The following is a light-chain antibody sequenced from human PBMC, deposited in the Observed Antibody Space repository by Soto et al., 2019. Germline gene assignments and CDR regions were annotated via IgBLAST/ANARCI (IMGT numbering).Light chain of an antibody. J-gene: IGKJ1*01. CDR1: QSFHTNY. Sequence: EIVLTQSPGTLSLSPGERATLSCRASQSFHTNYLAWYQQRPGQAPRLLIYGASNRASGIPERFSGSGSGTDFTLTITRLEPEDFAVYYCQQYGSSPTFGQGTKVDI. CDR2: GAS. CDR3: QQYGSSPT. V-gene: IGKV3-20*01.